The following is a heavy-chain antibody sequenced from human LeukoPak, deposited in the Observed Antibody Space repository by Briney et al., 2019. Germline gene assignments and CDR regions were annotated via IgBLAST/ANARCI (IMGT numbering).Heavy chain of an antibody. CDR2: ISGYNGNA. V-gene: IGHV1-18*01. Sequence: ASVKVSCKASGYTFTGYGLSWVRQAPGQGLEWMGWISGYNGNANYAQKFQGRVTMTRYMSTSTVYMELSSLTSEDTDVYYCAREMGLGSTMGYFYYWGQGTLVTVSS. D-gene: IGHD1-26*01. J-gene: IGHJ4*02. CDR3: AREMGLGSTMGYFYY. CDR1: GYTFTGYG.